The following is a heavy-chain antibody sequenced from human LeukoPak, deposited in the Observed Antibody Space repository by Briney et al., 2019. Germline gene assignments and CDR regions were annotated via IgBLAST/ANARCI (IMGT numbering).Heavy chain of an antibody. D-gene: IGHD3-22*01. CDR2: IYPGDSDT. V-gene: IGHV5-51*01. J-gene: IGHJ3*02. CDR1: GYSFTSYW. Sequence: GESLKISCKGSGYSFTSYWISWVRQMPGKGLEWMGIIYPGDSDTRYSPSFQGQVTISADKSISTAYLQWSSLKASDTAMYYCARLSPTMIVPNAFDIWGQGTMVTVSS. CDR3: ARLSPTMIVPNAFDI.